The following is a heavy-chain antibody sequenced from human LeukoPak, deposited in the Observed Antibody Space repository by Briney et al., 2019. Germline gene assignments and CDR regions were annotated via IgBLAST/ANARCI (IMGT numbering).Heavy chain of an antibody. D-gene: IGHD6-19*01. V-gene: IGHV4-4*02. CDR1: GGSITSGNW. J-gene: IGHJ5*02. CDR2: IYHSGSA. Sequence: SGTLSLTCAVSGGSITSGNWWTWVRQPPGKGLEWIGEIYHSGSANYNPSLKSRLIISVDKSKNKFSLSLSSVTAADTAVYYCARMIAVSGGEWFDPWGQGTLVTVSS. CDR3: ARMIAVSGGEWFDP.